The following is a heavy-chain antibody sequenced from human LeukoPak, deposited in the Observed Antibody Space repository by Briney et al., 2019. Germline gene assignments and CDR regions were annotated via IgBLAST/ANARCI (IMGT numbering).Heavy chain of an antibody. CDR3: AARKVRGVWFYLDY. CDR1: GFTVSAYA. Sequence: GGSLRLSCAASGFTVSAYAMAWVRQAPGKGLEWVSTIYDDNTYYADSVKGRFAISTDHSKNTLYLQMNSLRVEDTAVYFCAARKVRGVWFYLDYWGQGTLVTVSS. CDR2: IYDDNT. D-gene: IGHD3-10*01. V-gene: IGHV3-23*01. J-gene: IGHJ4*02.